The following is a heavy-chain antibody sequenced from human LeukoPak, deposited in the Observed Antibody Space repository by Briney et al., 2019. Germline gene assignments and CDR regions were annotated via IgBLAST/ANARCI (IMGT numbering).Heavy chain of an antibody. CDR2: IYPSGNT. CDR3: ARENSGSYREFDY. V-gene: IGHV4-4*07. J-gene: IGHJ4*02. D-gene: IGHD1-26*01. CDR1: GGSISSYY. Sequence: NASETLSLTCTVSGGSISSYYWTWIRQPAGKGLEWIGRIYPSGNTNYNPSLKSRATMSVDTSKNQFSLKLSSVTAADTAVYYCARENSGSYREFDYWGQGTLVTVSS.